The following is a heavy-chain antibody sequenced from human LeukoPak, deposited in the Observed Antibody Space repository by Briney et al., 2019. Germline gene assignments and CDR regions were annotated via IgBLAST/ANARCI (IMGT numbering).Heavy chain of an antibody. CDR2: IYPRGST. D-gene: IGHD7-27*01. Sequence: SETLSLTCAVSGGSISSGSYSWSWIRQPPGEGLEWTGYIYPRGSTYYNPSLKSRVILSLDKSANQFSLNLSSVTAADTAVYYCARFSPRAMGNYLDFWGQGTLVTVSS. CDR3: ARFSPRAMGNYLDF. J-gene: IGHJ4*02. V-gene: IGHV4-30-2*01. CDR1: GGSISSGSYS.